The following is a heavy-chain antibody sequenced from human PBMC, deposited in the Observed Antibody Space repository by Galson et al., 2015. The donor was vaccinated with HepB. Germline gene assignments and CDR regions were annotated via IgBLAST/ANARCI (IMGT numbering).Heavy chain of an antibody. D-gene: IGHD1-14*01. CDR3: AKDAHSYNQVFDPFDI. V-gene: IGHV3-23*01. J-gene: IGHJ3*02. CDR1: GSTFRDFA. CDR2: IGGHGDDT. Sequence: SLRLSCAASGTVSGSTFRDFAMSWLRQAPGKGPEWISAIGGHGDDTYYADSVKGRFTISRDNSRSTLFLQMNSLRAEDTALYYCAKDAHSYNQVFDPFDIWCQGTMVTVSS.